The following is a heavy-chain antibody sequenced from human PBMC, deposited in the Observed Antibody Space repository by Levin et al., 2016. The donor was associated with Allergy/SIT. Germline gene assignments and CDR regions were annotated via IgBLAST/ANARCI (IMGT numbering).Heavy chain of an antibody. V-gene: IGHV1-2*02. CDR1: GYTFTGYY. CDR2: INPNSGGT. D-gene: IGHD1-14*01. J-gene: IGHJ5*02. Sequence: ASVKVSCKASGYTFTGYYMHWVRQAPGQGLEWMGWINPNSGGTNYAQKFQGRVTMTRDTSISTAYMELSRLRSDDTAVYYCARSTSEIRKRNWFDPWGQGTLVTVSS. CDR3: ARSTSEIRKRNWFDP.